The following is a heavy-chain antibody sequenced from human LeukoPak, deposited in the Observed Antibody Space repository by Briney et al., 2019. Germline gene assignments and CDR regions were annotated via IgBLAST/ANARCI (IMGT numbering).Heavy chain of an antibody. CDR1: GFTVSRNH. Sequence: GGPLRLSCAAFGFTVSRNHMTWVRQAPGKGLEWVSIIYSGGSTYYADSVRGRFTISRDSSQNTLYLQMNGLRVEDTAVYYCVTLPTGDYWGQGTLVTVSS. CDR3: VTLPTGDY. CDR2: IYSGGST. D-gene: IGHD2-15*01. J-gene: IGHJ4*02. V-gene: IGHV3-53*01.